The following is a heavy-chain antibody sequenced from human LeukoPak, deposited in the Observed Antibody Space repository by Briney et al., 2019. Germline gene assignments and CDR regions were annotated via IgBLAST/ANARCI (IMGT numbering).Heavy chain of an antibody. J-gene: IGHJ5*02. D-gene: IGHD2-2*01. CDR3: ARCSDTSCFNWFDP. CDR2: IIPLFGTA. CDR1: GGTFSNFA. V-gene: IGHV1-69*06. Sequence: SVKVSCKASGGTFSNFAISWVRQAPGQGLEWMGGIIPLFGTANYGQKSQGRVTITADKSTSTAYMELSSLRSEDTAVYYCARCSDTSCFNWFDPWGQGTLVTVSS.